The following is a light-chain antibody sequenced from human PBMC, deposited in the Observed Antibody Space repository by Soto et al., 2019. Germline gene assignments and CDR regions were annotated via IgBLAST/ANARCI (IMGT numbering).Light chain of an antibody. Sequence: DIQMTQPPSSLSASVGDRVTLTCQASQDISNYLNWYQQKPGKAPKLLIYDASNLETGVPSGFSGSGSGTDFTFTISSLQPEDIATYYCQQYDNLPPFTFGPGTKVDIK. V-gene: IGKV1-33*01. CDR1: QDISNY. CDR2: DAS. CDR3: QQYDNLPPFT. J-gene: IGKJ3*01.